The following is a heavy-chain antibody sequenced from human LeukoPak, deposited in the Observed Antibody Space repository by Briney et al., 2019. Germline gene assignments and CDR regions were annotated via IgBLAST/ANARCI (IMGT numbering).Heavy chain of an antibody. CDR2: INPNSGGT. J-gene: IGHJ3*02. Sequence: SVKVSCKASGYTFTGYYMHWVRQAPGQGLEWMGWINPNSGGTNYAQKFQGRVTMTRDTSISTAYMELSRLRSDDTAVYYCARESDSSSWSGAFDIWGQGTMVTVSS. CDR3: ARESDSSSWSGAFDI. D-gene: IGHD6-13*01. CDR1: GYTFTGYY. V-gene: IGHV1-2*02.